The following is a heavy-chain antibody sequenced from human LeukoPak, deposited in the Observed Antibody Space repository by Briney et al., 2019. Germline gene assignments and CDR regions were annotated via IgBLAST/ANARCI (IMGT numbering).Heavy chain of an antibody. CDR2: MNPNSGNT. V-gene: IGHV1-8*01. CDR3: ARGRGYYGSGSYYYYYYGMDV. D-gene: IGHD3-10*01. CDR1: GYTFTSYD. Sequence: ASVKVSCKASGYTFTSYDINWVRQATGQGLEWMGWMNPNSGNTGYAQKFQGRVTMTRNTSISTAYMELSSLRSEDTAVYYCARGRGYYGSGSYYYYYYGMDVWGQGTTVTVSS. J-gene: IGHJ6*02.